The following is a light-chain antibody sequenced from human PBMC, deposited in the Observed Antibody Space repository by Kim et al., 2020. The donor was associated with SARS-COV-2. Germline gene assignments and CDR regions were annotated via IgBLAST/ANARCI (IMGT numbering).Light chain of an antibody. V-gene: IGKV1-33*01. CDR3: QQYDSLPIT. Sequence: DIQMTQSPSSLSASVGGRVTITCQTSQDISNYLNWYQQKPGKAPKLLIYHASNLQTGVPSRFGGSGSGTTFTFTISSLQPEDVAVYFCQQYDSLPITFGQGTRLEIK. J-gene: IGKJ5*01. CDR2: HAS. CDR1: QDISNY.